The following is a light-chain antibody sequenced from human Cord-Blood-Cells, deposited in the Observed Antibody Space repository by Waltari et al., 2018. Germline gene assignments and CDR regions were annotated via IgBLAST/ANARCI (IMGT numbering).Light chain of an antibody. J-gene: IGLJ3*02. CDR3: CSYAGSRV. Sequence: QSALTQPASVSGSPGQSITLSCTGTSSDVGSYNLVSWYQQHPCKAPKLMIYEGSKRPSGVSNRFSGSKSGNTASLTISGLHAEDEADYYCCSYAGSRVFGGGTKLTVL. CDR1: SSDVGSYNL. V-gene: IGLV2-23*01. CDR2: EGS.